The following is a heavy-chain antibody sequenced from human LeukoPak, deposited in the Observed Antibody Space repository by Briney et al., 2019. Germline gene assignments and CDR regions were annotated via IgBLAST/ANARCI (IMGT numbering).Heavy chain of an antibody. CDR1: GGSISSSSYY. Sequence: SETLSLTCTVSGGSISSSSYYWSWIRQPAGKGLEWIGRIYTSGSTNYNPSLKSRVTMSVDTSKNQFSLKLSSVTAADTAVYYCARDQYYYDILTGYYRYFDYWGQGTLVTVSS. V-gene: IGHV4-61*02. D-gene: IGHD3-9*01. J-gene: IGHJ4*02. CDR2: IYTSGST. CDR3: ARDQYYYDILTGYYRYFDY.